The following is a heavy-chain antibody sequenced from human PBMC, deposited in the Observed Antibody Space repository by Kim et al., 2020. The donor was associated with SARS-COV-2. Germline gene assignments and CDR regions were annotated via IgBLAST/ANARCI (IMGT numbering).Heavy chain of an antibody. CDR1: GGTFSSYA. V-gene: IGHV1-69*13. D-gene: IGHD3-16*01. Sequence: SVKVSCKASGGTFSSYAISWVRQAPGQGLEWMGGIIPIFGTANYAQKFQSRVTITADESTSTAYMELSSLRSEDTAVYYCARDRILYRTDYYGMDVWGQGTTVTVSS. CDR3: ARDRILYRTDYYGMDV. J-gene: IGHJ6*02. CDR2: IIPIFGTA.